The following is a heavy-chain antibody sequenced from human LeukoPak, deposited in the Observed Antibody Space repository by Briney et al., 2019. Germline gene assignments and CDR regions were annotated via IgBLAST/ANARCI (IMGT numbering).Heavy chain of an antibody. D-gene: IGHD3-3*01. CDR1: GFTFSSYW. J-gene: IGHJ4*02. CDR2: IKTDESST. CDR3: TTIRPDY. V-gene: IGHV3-74*01. Sequence: GGSLRLSCAASGFTFSSYWMHWVRQAPGKGLVWVARIKTDESSTVYTDSVKGRFTIYRDNAKNTLYLQMNSLRAEDTAVYYCTTIRPDYWGQGTLVTVSS.